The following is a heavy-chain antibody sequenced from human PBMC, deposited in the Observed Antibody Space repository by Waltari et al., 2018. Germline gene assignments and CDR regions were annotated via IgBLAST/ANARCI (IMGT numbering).Heavy chain of an antibody. Sequence: QVQLVQSGAEVKKHGSSVKVSCKASGGTFSSSAISWLRRAPGQGLEWMGGIIPIFGTANYAQKFQGGVTITADESTSTAYMELSSLRSEDTAVYYGARHQATYSGYEFDYWGQGTLVTVSS. CDR2: IIPIFGTA. D-gene: IGHD5-12*01. CDR1: GGTFSSSA. J-gene: IGHJ4*02. CDR3: ARHQATYSGYEFDY. V-gene: IGHV1-69*01.